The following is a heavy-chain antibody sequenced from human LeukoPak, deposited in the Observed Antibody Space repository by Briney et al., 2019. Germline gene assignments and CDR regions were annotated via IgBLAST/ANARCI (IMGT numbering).Heavy chain of an antibody. D-gene: IGHD2-15*01. J-gene: IGHJ4*02. V-gene: IGHV3-23*01. CDR3: APRVVGSAPFDY. Sequence: PGWSLRLSCAASGFTFSTYAMSWVRQAPGKGLEGVSAISGSAGRTYYADSVKGRFTISRDNSKNTLYLQMNNLRAEDTAVYYCAPRVVGSAPFDYWGQGTLVTVSS. CDR1: GFTFSTYA. CDR2: ISGSAGRT.